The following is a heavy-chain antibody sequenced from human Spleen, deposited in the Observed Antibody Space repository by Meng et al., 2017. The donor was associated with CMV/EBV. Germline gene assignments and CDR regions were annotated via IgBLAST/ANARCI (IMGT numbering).Heavy chain of an antibody. CDR1: TFNNAW. Sequence: TFNNAWMSWVRQAPGKGLEWVGRIKSKTDGGTTDYAAPVKGRFTISRDDSKNTLFLQMNSLKTEDTAVYYCTTVQEGYCSSTSCYGAWGQGTLVTVSS. V-gene: IGHV3-15*01. CDR3: TTVQEGYCSSTSCYGA. J-gene: IGHJ5*02. CDR2: IKSKTDGGTT. D-gene: IGHD2-2*01.